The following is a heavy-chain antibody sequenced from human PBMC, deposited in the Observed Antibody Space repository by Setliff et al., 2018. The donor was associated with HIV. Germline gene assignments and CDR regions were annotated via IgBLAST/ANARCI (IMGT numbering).Heavy chain of an antibody. V-gene: IGHV1-18*01. J-gene: IGHJ4*02. CDR3: ARGYCTNGVCQSFDF. D-gene: IGHD2-8*01. Sequence: VKFSCKASGYTFTSFGITWVRQAPGQGLEWMGWISAYSGNTNYAQKLQGRVTMTTDTSTSTAYMELRSLRSDDTAVYYCARGYCTNGVCQSFDFWGQGTLVTVSS. CDR1: GYTFTSFG. CDR2: ISAYSGNT.